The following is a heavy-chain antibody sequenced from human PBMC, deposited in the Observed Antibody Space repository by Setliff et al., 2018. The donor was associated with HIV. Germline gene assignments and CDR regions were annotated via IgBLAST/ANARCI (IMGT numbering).Heavy chain of an antibody. CDR2: INVGKGDT. Sequence: ASVKVSCKASGYTFTTYSIHWVRQAPGQSPEWMGWINVGKGDTKYSQELQGRITLTTDTSANTAYMELSSLRSDDTAVYFCARGALLAVFDFDHWGHGTLVTVSS. J-gene: IGHJ4*01. V-gene: IGHV1-3*01. CDR1: GYTFTTYS. D-gene: IGHD3-10*01. CDR3: ARGALLAVFDFDH.